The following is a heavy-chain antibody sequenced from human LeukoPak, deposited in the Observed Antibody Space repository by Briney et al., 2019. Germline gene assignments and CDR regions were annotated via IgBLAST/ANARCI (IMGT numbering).Heavy chain of an antibody. Sequence: PSETLSLTCSVSGVSIRSYSWSWIRQPSGKGLEWIGRIQTSGSTNYNPSLRSRVTMSVDTSKNQFSLKLSSVTAADTVVYYCAREEEGDYSDYFDYWGQGTLVTVSS. CDR3: AREEEGDYSDYFDY. D-gene: IGHD2-15*01. J-gene: IGHJ4*02. V-gene: IGHV4-4*07. CDR1: GVSIRSYS. CDR2: IQTSGST.